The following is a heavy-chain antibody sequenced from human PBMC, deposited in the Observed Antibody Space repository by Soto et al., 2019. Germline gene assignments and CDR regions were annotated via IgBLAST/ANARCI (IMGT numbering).Heavy chain of an antibody. J-gene: IGHJ4*02. V-gene: IGHV1-18*01. CDR2: ISAYNGDT. CDR3: ARVGSYFLGFDY. D-gene: IGHD1-26*01. Sequence: QVQLVQSGAEVKKPGASVKVSCKASGYTFTSYGLSWVRQAPGQGLEWMGWISAYNGDTNYAQKFQGRVTVTTDTSTSTASMELRSLSSDATAVYYCARVGSYFLGFDYWCQGTLVTVSS. CDR1: GYTFTSYG.